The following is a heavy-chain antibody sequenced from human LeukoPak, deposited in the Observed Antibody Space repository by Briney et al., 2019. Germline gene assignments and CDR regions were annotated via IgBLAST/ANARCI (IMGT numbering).Heavy chain of an antibody. J-gene: IGHJ4*02. Sequence: GGSLRLSCAASGLTFSDYYMSWIRQAPGKGLEWVSYISSSGSSIFYADSVKGRLTISRDNAKNSLYLQMNSLRADDTAVYYCARRPYSSSWYYFDYWGQGTLVTVSS. CDR3: ARRPYSSSWYYFDY. V-gene: IGHV3-11*04. CDR2: ISSSGSSI. CDR1: GLTFSDYY. D-gene: IGHD6-13*01.